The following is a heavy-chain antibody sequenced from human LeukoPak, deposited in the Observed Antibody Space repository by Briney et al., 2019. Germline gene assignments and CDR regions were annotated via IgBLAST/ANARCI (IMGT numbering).Heavy chain of an antibody. Sequence: GGSLRLYCAASGFTVSTNYMSWVRQAPGKWLEWISVIYSAGSTYYADSVKGRFTISRDTSRNTLYLQMDSLRAEDTAVYYCARELIVMVRGSTPTWGQGPLVTVSS. CDR2: IYSAGST. CDR3: ARELIVMVRGSTPT. V-gene: IGHV3-53*01. D-gene: IGHD3-10*01. CDR1: GFTVSTNY. J-gene: IGHJ4*02.